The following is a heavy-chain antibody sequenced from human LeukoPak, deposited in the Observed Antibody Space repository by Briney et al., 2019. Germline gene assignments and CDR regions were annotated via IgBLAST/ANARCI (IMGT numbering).Heavy chain of an antibody. CDR3: ARGGSRLSSTSPSFDY. J-gene: IGHJ4*02. Sequence: GGSLRLSCAASGFTFSSYAMHWVRQAPGKGLEWVAVISYDGSNKYYADSVKGRFTISRDNSKNTLYLQMNSLRAEDTAVYYCARGGSRLSSTSPSFDYWGQGTLVTVSS. CDR2: ISYDGSNK. CDR1: GFTFSSYA. D-gene: IGHD2-2*01. V-gene: IGHV3-30-3*01.